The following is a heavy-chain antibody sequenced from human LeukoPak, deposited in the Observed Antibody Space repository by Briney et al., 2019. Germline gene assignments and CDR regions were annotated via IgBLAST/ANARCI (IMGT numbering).Heavy chain of an antibody. CDR3: XXXXXXXXXXXXXXRP. CDR1: XGYX. V-gene: IGHV4-34*01. J-gene: IGHJ5*02. Sequence: XGYXXSXVRQPPXKXXEWVGEINHSGSTNYNPSLKSRVTISVXXAXXXFSLKLSSVNAAGTAVYYCXXXXXXXXXXXXXXRPXGQXXXXTVSS. CDR2: INHSGST.